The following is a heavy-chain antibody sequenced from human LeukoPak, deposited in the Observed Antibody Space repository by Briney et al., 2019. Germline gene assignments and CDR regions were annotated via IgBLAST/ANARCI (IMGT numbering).Heavy chain of an antibody. CDR1: GYTFTGYS. J-gene: IGHJ4*02. CDR2: INPSSGGT. D-gene: IGHD3-22*01. CDR3: ARDYDSSGYQPPDY. V-gene: IGHV1-2*02. Sequence: ASVKVSCKASGYTFTGYSMNWVRQAPGQGLEWMGWINPSSGGTNYAQKFQGRVTMTRGTSISTAYMELSRLISDDTAVYYCARDYDSSGYQPPDYWGQGTLVTVSS.